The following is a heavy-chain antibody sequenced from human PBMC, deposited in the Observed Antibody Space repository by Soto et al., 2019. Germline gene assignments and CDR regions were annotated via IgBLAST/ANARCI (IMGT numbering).Heavy chain of an antibody. V-gene: IGHV5-51*01. D-gene: IGHD6-13*01. CDR1: GYSFTSYW. CDR3: ARGWGSIAAAGDGYYYYGMDV. Sequence: PGESLKISCKGSGYSFTSYWIGWVRQMPGKGLEWMGIIYPGDSDTRYSPSFQGQVTISADKSISTAYLQWSSLKASDTAMYYCARGWGSIAAAGDGYYYYGMDVWGQGTTVTVSS. CDR2: IYPGDSDT. J-gene: IGHJ6*02.